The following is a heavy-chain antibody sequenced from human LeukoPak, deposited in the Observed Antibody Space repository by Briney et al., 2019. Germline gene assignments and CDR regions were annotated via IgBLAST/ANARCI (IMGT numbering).Heavy chain of an antibody. V-gene: IGHV4-39*07. Sequence: SETLSLTCNVSGASISSSTYHWGWIRQPPGKGLEWIASIYYRGRTYYNPSLKSRVTISVDTSKNQFSLQLNSVTPEDTAVYYCARDLYDDSGSSNWFDPWGQGALVTVSS. CDR3: ARDLYDDSGSSNWFDP. D-gene: IGHD3-10*01. CDR2: IYYRGRT. J-gene: IGHJ5*02. CDR1: GASISSSTYH.